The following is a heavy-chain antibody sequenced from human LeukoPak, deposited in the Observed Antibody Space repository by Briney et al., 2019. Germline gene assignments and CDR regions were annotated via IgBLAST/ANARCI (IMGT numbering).Heavy chain of an antibody. CDR1: GYTFIDYF. J-gene: IGHJ4*02. CDR3: ARDLSSTANWEFDY. CDR2: LNPNNGYT. Sequence: ASVKVSCKTSGYTFIDYFIHWVRQAPGQGLEWMGRLNPNNGYTFYTEEFQGRVTMTSDTSISTAYMELTSLTSDDTAQYYCARDLSSTANWEFDYWGQGTLVTVSS. V-gene: IGHV1-2*06. D-gene: IGHD7-27*01.